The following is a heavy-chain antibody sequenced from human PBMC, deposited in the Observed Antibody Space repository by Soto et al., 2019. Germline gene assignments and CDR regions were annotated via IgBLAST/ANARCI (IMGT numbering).Heavy chain of an antibody. CDR1: GYIFSGYY. J-gene: IGHJ5*02. CDR3: ARDGGVVDFWNPMWFDP. CDR2: FNPTSGVT. V-gene: IGHV1-2*02. Sequence: ASVKVSSKLPGYIFSGYYMPWVRQAPGQGFEWMGWFNPTSGVTSTAKNFRGGAHMSRATSITTVYMERRSLNSAATAMYYGARDGGVVDFWNPMWFDPWGQGTQVT. D-gene: IGHD3-3*01.